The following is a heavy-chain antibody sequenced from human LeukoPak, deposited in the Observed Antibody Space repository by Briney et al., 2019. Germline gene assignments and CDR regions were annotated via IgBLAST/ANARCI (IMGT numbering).Heavy chain of an antibody. CDR3: ARARRRAQLWFGAGYFDY. CDR1: GGSISSGSYY. CDR2: IYHSGST. J-gene: IGHJ4*02. Sequence: PSETLSLTCTVSGGSISSGSYYWSWIRQPPGKGLEWIGEIYHSGSTNYNPSLKSRVTISVDKSKNQFSLKLSSVTAADTAVYYCARARRRAQLWFGAGYFDYWGQGTLVTVSS. V-gene: IGHV4-39*07. D-gene: IGHD3-10*01.